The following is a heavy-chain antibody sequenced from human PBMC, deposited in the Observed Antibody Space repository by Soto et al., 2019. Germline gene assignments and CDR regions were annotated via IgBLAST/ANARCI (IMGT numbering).Heavy chain of an antibody. Sequence: QVQLVESGGGVVQPGRSLRLSCAASGFTFSSYGMHWVRQAPGKGLEWVAVIWYDGSNKYYADSVKGRFTISRDNSKNTLYLQMTSLGAEDTAVYYCANLGATYDAFDIWGQGTMVTVSS. D-gene: IGHD1-26*01. J-gene: IGHJ3*02. V-gene: IGHV3-33*06. CDR2: IWYDGSNK. CDR1: GFTFSSYG. CDR3: ANLGATYDAFDI.